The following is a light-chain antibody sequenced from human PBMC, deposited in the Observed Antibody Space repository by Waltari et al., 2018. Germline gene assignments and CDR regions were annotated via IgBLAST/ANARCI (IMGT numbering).Light chain of an antibody. CDR3: CSYAGSYTWV. J-gene: IGLJ3*02. V-gene: IGLV2-23*01. CDR2: DDN. Sequence: SALTQPSSRPGSPGPSCTAPCPDTSSGDEEYELLSWYQQYPGKAPKVMIYDDNRRPSGVSDRFSGSKSGNTASLTISGVQAEDEADYYCCSYAGSYTWVFGGGTKLTVL. CDR1: SSGDEEYEL.